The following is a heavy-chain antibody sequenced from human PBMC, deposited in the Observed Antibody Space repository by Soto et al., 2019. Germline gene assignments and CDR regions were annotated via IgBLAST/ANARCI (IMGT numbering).Heavy chain of an antibody. CDR2: ISGSGGST. CDR3: AKDSRAGLLPYYYYYYGMDV. J-gene: IGHJ6*02. V-gene: IGHV3-23*01. D-gene: IGHD2-15*01. Sequence: HPGGSLRLSCAASGFTFSSYAMSWVRQAPGKRLEWVSAISGSGGSTYYADSVKGRFTISRDNSKNTLYLQMNSLRAEDTAVYYCAKDSRAGLLPYYYYYYGMDVWGQGTTVTVSS. CDR1: GFTFSSYA.